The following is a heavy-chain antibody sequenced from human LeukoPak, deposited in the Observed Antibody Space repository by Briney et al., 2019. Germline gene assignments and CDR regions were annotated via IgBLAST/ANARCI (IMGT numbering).Heavy chain of an antibody. CDR2: IIPIFGTA. D-gene: IGHD3-22*01. CDR3: ARTAYDSSGYYYGRTEYYFDY. J-gene: IGHJ4*02. V-gene: IGHV1-69*01. Sequence: QAPGQGLEWMGGIIPIFGTANYAQKFQGRVTITADESTSTAYMELSSLRSEDTAVYYCARTAYDSSGYYYGRTEYYFDYWGQGTLVTVSS.